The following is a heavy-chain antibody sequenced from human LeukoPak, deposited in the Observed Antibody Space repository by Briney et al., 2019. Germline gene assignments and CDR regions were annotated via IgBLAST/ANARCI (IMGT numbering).Heavy chain of an antibody. Sequence: GGSLRLSCAASGFTFGSYAMHWVRQAPGKGLEYVSAISSNGGSTYYANSVKGRFTISRDNSKNTLYLQMGSLRAEDMAVYYCARVGYSYGSAFDYWGQGTLVTVSS. CDR2: ISSNGGST. D-gene: IGHD5-18*01. V-gene: IGHV3-64*01. J-gene: IGHJ4*02. CDR3: ARVGYSYGSAFDY. CDR1: GFTFGSYA.